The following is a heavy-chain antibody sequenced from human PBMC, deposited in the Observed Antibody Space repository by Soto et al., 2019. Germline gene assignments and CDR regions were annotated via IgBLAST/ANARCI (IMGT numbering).Heavy chain of an antibody. V-gene: IGHV3-9*01. CDR3: AKDMRYCSSTSCPFDY. D-gene: IGHD2-2*01. CDR2: ISWNSGSI. Sequence: HPGGSLRLSCSASGFTFXDYAMHWVRQAPGKGLEWVSGISWNSGSIGYADSVKGRFTISRDNAKNSLYLQMNSLRAEDTALYYCAKDMRYCSSTSCPFDYWGQGTLVTVSS. J-gene: IGHJ4*02. CDR1: GFTFXDYA.